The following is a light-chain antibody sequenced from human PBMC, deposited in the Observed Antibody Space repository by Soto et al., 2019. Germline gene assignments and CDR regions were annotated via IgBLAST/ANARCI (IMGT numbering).Light chain of an antibody. Sequence: EIVMTQSPATLSVSPGERATLSCRASQSVSSNLAWYQQKPGQAPRLLIYGASTRATGIPARFSGGGSGTDFTLTINRLEPEDFAVYFCQQYGDMWTFGQGTKVDIK. J-gene: IGKJ1*01. CDR2: GAS. V-gene: IGKV3-15*01. CDR3: QQYGDMWT. CDR1: QSVSSN.